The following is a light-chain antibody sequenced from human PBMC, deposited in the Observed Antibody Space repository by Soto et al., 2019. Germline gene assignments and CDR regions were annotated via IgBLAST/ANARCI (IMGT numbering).Light chain of an antibody. CDR2: GAS. Sequence: EIVLTQSPGTLSLSLGERATLSCRASQSVSSKLAWSQQKPGQAPRVLIYGASSRATGIPDRFGGSGSGTDFTLTISRLEPEDFAVYYCQQCGGSPRTFGQGTKLEI. J-gene: IGKJ2*01. CDR3: QQCGGSPRT. V-gene: IGKV3-20*01. CDR1: QSVSSK.